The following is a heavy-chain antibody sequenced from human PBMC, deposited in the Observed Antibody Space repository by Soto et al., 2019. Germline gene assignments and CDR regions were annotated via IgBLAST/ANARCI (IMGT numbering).Heavy chain of an antibody. CDR3: ARAPGAVAGIGFDP. D-gene: IGHD6-19*01. V-gene: IGHV1-2*04. CDR2: INPNSGGT. Sequence: ASVKVSCKASGYTFTGYYMHWVRQAPGQGLEWMGWINPNSGGTNYAQKFQGWVTMTRDTSISTAYMELSRLRSDDTAVYYCARAPGAVAGIGFDPWGQGTLVTVSS. CDR1: GYTFTGYY. J-gene: IGHJ5*02.